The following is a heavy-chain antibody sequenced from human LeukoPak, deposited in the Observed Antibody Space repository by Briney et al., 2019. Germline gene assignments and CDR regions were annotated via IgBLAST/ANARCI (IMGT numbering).Heavy chain of an antibody. Sequence: SETLSLTCSVSGDSISSYHWTWVRQPAGKGLEWVGHIHSSGSTDYNPSLKSRVTMSVDTSKNQFSVKLNSVTAADTAVYYCARVMDVVAGYYYYYMDVWGQGTTVTVSS. J-gene: IGHJ6*02. CDR2: IHSSGST. CDR3: ARVMDVVAGYYYYYMDV. CDR1: GDSISSYH. D-gene: IGHD5-12*01. V-gene: IGHV4-4*07.